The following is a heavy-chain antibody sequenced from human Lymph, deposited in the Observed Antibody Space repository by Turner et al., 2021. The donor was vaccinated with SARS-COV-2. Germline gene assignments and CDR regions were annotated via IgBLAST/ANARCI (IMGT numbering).Heavy chain of an antibody. D-gene: IGHD3-10*01. CDR2: IYSGGST. Sequence: EVQLVESGGGLVQPGGSRRLSCAASGLTVSSNYMSWVRQAPGKGLEWVSVIYSGGSTFYADSVKGRFTISRDNSKNTLYLQMNSLRAEDTAVYYCARDFREGAFDIWGQGTMVTISS. J-gene: IGHJ3*02. CDR3: ARDFREGAFDI. V-gene: IGHV3-66*01. CDR1: GLTVSSNY.